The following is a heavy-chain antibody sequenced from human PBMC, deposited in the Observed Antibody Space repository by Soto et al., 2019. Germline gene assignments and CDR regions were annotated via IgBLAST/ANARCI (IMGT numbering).Heavy chain of an antibody. CDR2: ISGDSITI. CDR1: GFTFSYYS. CDR3: ARGISNRMDFDY. V-gene: IGHV3-48*01. Sequence: EVQLVESGGGLVHPGGSLRLSCAASGFTFSYYSLNWVRQAPGKGLEWVSYISGDSITIYYADSVKGRFTISRDNAKNSLYLQMNSLRAEDTSVYYCARGISNRMDFDYWGQGTLVTVSS. D-gene: IGHD3-3*02. J-gene: IGHJ4*02.